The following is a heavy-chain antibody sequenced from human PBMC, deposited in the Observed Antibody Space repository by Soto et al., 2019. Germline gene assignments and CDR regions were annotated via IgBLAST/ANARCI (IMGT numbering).Heavy chain of an antibody. V-gene: IGHV4-30-4*01. CDR3: ARGRYYDSSGYYGY. CDR2: IYYSGST. D-gene: IGHD3-22*01. J-gene: IGHJ4*02. Sequence: NPSETLSLTCTVSGGSISSGDYYWSWIRQPPGKGLEWIGYIYYSGSTYYNPSLKSRVTISVDTSKNQFSLKLSSVAAADTAVYYCARGRYYDSSGYYGYWGQGTLVTVSS. CDR1: GGSISSGDYY.